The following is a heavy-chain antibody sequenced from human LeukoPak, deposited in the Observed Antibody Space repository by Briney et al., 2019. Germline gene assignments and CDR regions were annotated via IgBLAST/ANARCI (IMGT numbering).Heavy chain of an antibody. CDR2: ISGSGGST. CDR3: AKSGYCSSTSCYGHYYYYYGMDV. CDR1: GFTFSSYA. V-gene: IGHV3-23*01. J-gene: IGHJ6*02. Sequence: PGGSLRLPCAASGFTFSSYAMSWVRQAPGKGLEWVSAISGSGGSTYYADSVKGRFTISRDNSKNTLYLQMNSLRAEDTAVYYCAKSGYCSSTSCYGHYYYYYGMDVWGQGTTVTVSS. D-gene: IGHD2-2*03.